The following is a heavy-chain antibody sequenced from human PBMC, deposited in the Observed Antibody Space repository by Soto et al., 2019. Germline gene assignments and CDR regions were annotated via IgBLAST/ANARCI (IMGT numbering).Heavy chain of an antibody. CDR3: EKGDTRDS. J-gene: IGHJ4*02. CDR1: GFTFDSFA. Sequence: GGSLRLSCAASGFTFDSFAMQWIRQVPGKGLEWVSSISWNSATIAYADSVKGRFTISRDNANNVVYLQMNNLRAEDTAFYYCEKGDTRDSWGQGTLVTVSS. CDR2: ISWNSATI. D-gene: IGHD5-18*01. V-gene: IGHV3-9*01.